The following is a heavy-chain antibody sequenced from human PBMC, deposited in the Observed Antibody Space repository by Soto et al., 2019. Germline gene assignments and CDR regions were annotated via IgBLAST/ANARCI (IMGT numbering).Heavy chain of an antibody. D-gene: IGHD4-17*01. CDR2: ITDNGGRT. V-gene: IGHV3-23*01. J-gene: IGHJ4*02. CDR1: GFTFSRDG. Sequence: GGSLRLSCAASGFTFSRDGMSWVRQAPGKGLEWVSLITDNGGRTYYADSVKGRFTISRDNTKNTLFLQMDSLRTEDTAVYYCAKERATTTAFDYWGQGALVTVPS. CDR3: AKERATTTAFDY.